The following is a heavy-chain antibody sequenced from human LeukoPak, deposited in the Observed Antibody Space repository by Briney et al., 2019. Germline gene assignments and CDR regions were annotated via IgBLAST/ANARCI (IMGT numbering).Heavy chain of an antibody. CDR3: ARGAYGSGRSYNYYGMDV. Sequence: GESPKIPCWGPGYNFCNRCIGRVRQMPGKGPEWMGIIYPDYSSAIYSPCFEGQVAISVDKPISTAYLQWSSLKASDTAMYYCARGAYGSGRSYNYYGMDVWGQGTMVTVSS. D-gene: IGHD3-10*01. V-gene: IGHV5-51*04. CDR1: GYNFCNRC. J-gene: IGHJ6*02. CDR2: IYPDYSSA.